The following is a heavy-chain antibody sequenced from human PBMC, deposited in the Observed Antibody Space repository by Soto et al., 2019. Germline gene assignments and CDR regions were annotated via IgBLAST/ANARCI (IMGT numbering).Heavy chain of an antibody. CDR2: ISYDGRHK. D-gene: IGHD1-1*01. V-gene: IGHV3-30*18. J-gene: IGHJ6*02. Sequence: QVQLVESGGGVVQPGGSLRLSCAASGFTFNMYGIHWVRQAPGKGLEWVAVISYDGRHKYYADSVKGRFIISRDNSKNTLYLQMNSLRPDDTAVYYCAKGFQEPYTPNYYYHGLDVWGQGTTVTVSS. CDR1: GFTFNMYG. CDR3: AKGFQEPYTPNYYYHGLDV.